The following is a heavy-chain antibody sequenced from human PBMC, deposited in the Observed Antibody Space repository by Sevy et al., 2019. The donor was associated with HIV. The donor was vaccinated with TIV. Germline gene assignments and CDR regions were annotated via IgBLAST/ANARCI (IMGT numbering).Heavy chain of an antibody. Sequence: ASVKVSCKASGGTFSCDAISWVRQAPGQGLEWMGGIIPMFGTANYAQTFQRRVTITADESTSTAYMDLSSLRSEDTAVYYCARGRRLSGGNDYYYYYGMDVWGQGTTVTVSS. J-gene: IGHJ6*02. CDR3: ARGRRLSGGNDYYYYYGMDV. V-gene: IGHV1-69*13. CDR2: IIPMFGTA. D-gene: IGHD2-15*01. CDR1: GGTFSCDA.